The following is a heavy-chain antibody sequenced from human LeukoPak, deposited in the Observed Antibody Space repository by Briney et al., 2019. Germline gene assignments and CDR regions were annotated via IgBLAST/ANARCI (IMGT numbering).Heavy chain of an antibody. D-gene: IGHD1-26*01. CDR2: VSSSSSYI. V-gene: IGHV3-21*01. Sequence: GGSLRLSCAASGFTFSSYSMNWVRQAPGKGLEWVSSVSSSSSYIYYADSVKGRFTISRDNAKNSLYLRMNSLRAEDTAVYYCAASGSYLYYFDNWAREPWSPCPQ. CDR3: AASGSYLYYFDN. CDR1: GFTFSSYS. J-gene: IGHJ4*02.